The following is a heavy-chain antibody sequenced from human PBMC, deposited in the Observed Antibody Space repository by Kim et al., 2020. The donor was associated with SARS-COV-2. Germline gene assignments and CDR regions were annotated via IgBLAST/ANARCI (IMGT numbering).Heavy chain of an antibody. J-gene: IGHJ3*02. Sequence: NAHPPRKSRVTMSVATSKTQFSLKLSSVTAADTAVYYCARAPPKTRAFDIWGQGTMVTVSS. CDR3: ARAPPKTRAFDI. V-gene: IGHV4-4*07.